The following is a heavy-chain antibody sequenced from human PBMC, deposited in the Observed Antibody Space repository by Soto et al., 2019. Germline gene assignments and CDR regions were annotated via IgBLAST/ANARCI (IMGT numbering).Heavy chain of an antibody. Sequence: SLSLSGAASGCTFYDYAMHWVRQAPGKGLEWVSGISWNSGSIGYADSVKGRFTISRDNAKNSLYLQMNSLRAEDTALYYCAKVSGGGATFRAAFGIWGQGKMVTVSS. J-gene: IGHJ3*02. CDR1: GCTFYDYA. CDR2: ISWNSGSI. CDR3: AKVSGGGATFRAAFGI. V-gene: IGHV3-9*01. D-gene: IGHD3-16*01.